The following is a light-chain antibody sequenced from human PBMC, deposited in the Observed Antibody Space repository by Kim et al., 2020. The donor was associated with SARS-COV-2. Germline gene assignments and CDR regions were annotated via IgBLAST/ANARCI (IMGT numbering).Light chain of an antibody. V-gene: IGLV1-44*01. Sequence: ELTQPPSASGTPGQTVSISCSGSSSNIGSNNVVWYKQLPGAAPILLIYSNNQRPSGIPDRCSGSRSTTAASLAISGLQSGDEADYYCAVWDDSLKQGVFGGGTQLTVL. CDR1: SSNIGSNN. CDR2: SNN. CDR3: AVWDDSLKQGV. J-gene: IGLJ3*02.